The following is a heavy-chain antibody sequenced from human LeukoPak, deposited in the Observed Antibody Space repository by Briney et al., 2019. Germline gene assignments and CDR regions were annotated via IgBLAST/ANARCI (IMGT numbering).Heavy chain of an antibody. CDR2: IYYSGST. CDR3: ARGYDFWSGYYLIGYYGMDV. CDR1: GGSISSGGYY. Sequence: SQTLSLTCTVSGGSISSGGYYWSWIRQHPGKGLEWIGYIYYSGSTYYNPSLKSRVTISVDTSKNQFSLKLSSVTAADTAVYYCARGYDFWSGYYLIGYYGMDVWGQGTTVTVSS. D-gene: IGHD3-3*01. V-gene: IGHV4-31*03. J-gene: IGHJ6*02.